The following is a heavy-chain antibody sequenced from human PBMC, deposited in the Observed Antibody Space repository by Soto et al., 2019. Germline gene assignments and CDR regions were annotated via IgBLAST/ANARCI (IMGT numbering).Heavy chain of an antibody. J-gene: IGHJ4*02. CDR1: GGSISSYY. CDR2: IYYSGST. Sequence: PSETLSLTCTVSGGSISSYYWSWIRQPPGKGLEWIGYIYYSGSTNYNPSLKSRVTISVDTSKNQFSLKLSSVTAADTAVYYCARGGGGNIDFDYWGQGTLVTVSS. D-gene: IGHD3-10*01. CDR3: ARGGGGNIDFDY. V-gene: IGHV4-59*01.